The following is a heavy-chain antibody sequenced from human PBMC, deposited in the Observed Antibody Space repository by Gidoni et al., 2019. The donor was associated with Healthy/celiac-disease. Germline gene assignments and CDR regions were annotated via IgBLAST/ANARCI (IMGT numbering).Heavy chain of an antibody. J-gene: IGHJ4*02. V-gene: IGHV1-18*01. Sequence: GNTNYAQKLQGRVTMTTDTSTSTAYMELRSLRSDDTAVYYCARDTAYSPKAYFDYWGQGTLVTVSS. CDR3: ARDTAYSPKAYFDY. CDR2: GNT. D-gene: IGHD2-21*01.